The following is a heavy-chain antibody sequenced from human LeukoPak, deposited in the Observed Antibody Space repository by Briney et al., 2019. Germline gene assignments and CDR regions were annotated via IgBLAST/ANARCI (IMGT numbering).Heavy chain of an antibody. CDR3: AREGRYGDYEGY. CDR1: GASLNSYY. V-gene: IGHV4-4*07. D-gene: IGHD4-17*01. Sequence: SETLSLTCTVSGASLNSYYWSWIRQPAGKGLEWIGRIYSGGSTNYNPFLKSRVTLSVDTSKNQFSLRLSSLIVADTAVYYCAREGRYGDYEGYWGQGTLVTVSS. J-gene: IGHJ4*02. CDR2: IYSGGST.